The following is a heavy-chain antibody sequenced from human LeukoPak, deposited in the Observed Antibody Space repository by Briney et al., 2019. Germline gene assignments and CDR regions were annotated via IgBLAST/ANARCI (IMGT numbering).Heavy chain of an antibody. D-gene: IGHD2-2*01. CDR1: GYTFTSYD. CDR3: ARGGDGAVVPAAIGYYYYYMDV. J-gene: IGHJ6*03. CDR2: VNPNSGNT. V-gene: IGHV1-8*01. Sequence: VASVKVSCKASGYTFTSYDINWVRQATGQGLEWMGWVNPNSGNTGYAQKFQGRVTMTRNTSISTAYMELSSLRSEDTAVYYCARGGDGAVVPAAIGYYYYYMDVWGKGTTVTVSS.